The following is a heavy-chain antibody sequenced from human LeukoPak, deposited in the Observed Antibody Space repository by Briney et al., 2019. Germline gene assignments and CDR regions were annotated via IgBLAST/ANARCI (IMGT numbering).Heavy chain of an antibody. J-gene: IGHJ4*02. CDR3: ARDLSWVVPDYYDSSGWMSTGASGSFDY. Sequence: GRSLRLSCAASGFTFSSYGMHWVRQAPGKGLEWVAVIWYDGSNKYYADSVKGRFTISRDNSKNTLYLQMNSLRAEDTAVYYCARDLSWVVPDYYDSSGWMSTGASGSFDYWGQGTLVTVSS. V-gene: IGHV3-33*01. CDR2: IWYDGSNK. CDR1: GFTFSSYG. D-gene: IGHD3-22*01.